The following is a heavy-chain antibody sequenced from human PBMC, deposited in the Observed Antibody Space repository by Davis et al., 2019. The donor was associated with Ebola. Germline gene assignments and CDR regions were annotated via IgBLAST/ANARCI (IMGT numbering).Heavy chain of an antibody. J-gene: IGHJ4*02. CDR2: IYYSGST. CDR1: GGSISSSY. CDR3: TRSGSYRLNFDY. Sequence: SETLSLTCTVSGGSISSSYWGWIRQPPRKGLEWIGSIYYSGSTYYNPSLKSRVTISVDTSKNLFSLRLSSVTAADTAVYYCTRSGSYRLNFDYWGQGTLVTVSS. D-gene: IGHD1-26*01. V-gene: IGHV4-39*07.